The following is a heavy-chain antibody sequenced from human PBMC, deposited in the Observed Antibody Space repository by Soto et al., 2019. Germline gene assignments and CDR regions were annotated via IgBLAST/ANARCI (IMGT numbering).Heavy chain of an antibody. Sequence: GGSLRLSCEASGFTFSTYDMHWVRQAPGKGLEWVSYISSSGSTIYYADSVKGRFTISRDNAKNSLYLQMNSLRAEDTAVYYCARGAVRGDYYFDYWGQGTLVTVSS. CDR3: ARGAVRGDYYFDY. CDR1: GFTFSTYD. CDR2: ISSSGSTI. D-gene: IGHD2-21*02. V-gene: IGHV3-48*03. J-gene: IGHJ4*02.